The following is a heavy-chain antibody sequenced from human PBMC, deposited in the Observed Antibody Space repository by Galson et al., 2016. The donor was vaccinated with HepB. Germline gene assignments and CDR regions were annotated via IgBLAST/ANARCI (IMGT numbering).Heavy chain of an antibody. D-gene: IGHD3-22*01. CDR3: ASGEVDYDSRFDN. CDR2: ISSSSSYI. J-gene: IGHJ4*02. Sequence: SLRLSCAASGFTFSSYNRNWVRQAPGKGLEWVSSISSSSSYIYYADSVKGRFTISRDNAKNSLYLQMNSLRAEDTAAYYCASGEVDYDSRFDNWGQGTLVTVSS. V-gene: IGHV3-21*01. CDR1: GFTFSSYN.